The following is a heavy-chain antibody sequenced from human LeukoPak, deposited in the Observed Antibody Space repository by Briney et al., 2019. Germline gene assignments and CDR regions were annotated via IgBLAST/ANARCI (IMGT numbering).Heavy chain of an antibody. J-gene: IGHJ4*02. CDR3: ARLREIPVFGVVTKSTSYFDY. CDR1: GFTFTNYW. CDR2: IKQDRSEK. Sequence: GGSLRLSCAASGFTFTNYWMSWVRQAPGKGLELVANIKQDRSEKYYVDSVKGRFTISRDNAKNSLYLQMNSLRAEDTAVYYCARLREIPVFGVVTKSTSYFDYWGQGTLVAVSS. D-gene: IGHD3-3*01. V-gene: IGHV3-7*01.